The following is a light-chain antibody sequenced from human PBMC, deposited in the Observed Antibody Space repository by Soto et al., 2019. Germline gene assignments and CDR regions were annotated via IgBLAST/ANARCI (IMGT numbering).Light chain of an antibody. CDR2: KAS. CDR1: QTISTW. CDR3: QQYNSYSRT. Sequence: DIQMTQSPSTLSASVGDRVTISCRASQTISTWLAWYQQKPGKAPKLLIYKASSLESGVPSRFSASGSGSDFTLTFSSLQPDDFATYYCQQYNSYSRTFGQGTKV. J-gene: IGKJ1*01. V-gene: IGKV1-5*03.